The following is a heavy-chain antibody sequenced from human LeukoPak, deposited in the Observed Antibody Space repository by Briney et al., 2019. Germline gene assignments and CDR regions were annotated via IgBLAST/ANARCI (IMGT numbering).Heavy chain of an antibody. CDR3: ARVATYYYDSSGYYLDY. D-gene: IGHD3-22*01. Sequence: SVKVSCKASGGTFSSYAISWVRQAPGQGLEWMGGIIPIFGTANCAQKFQGRVTITADGSTSTAYMELSSLRSEDTAVYYCARVATYYYDSSGYYLDYWGQGTLVTVSS. J-gene: IGHJ4*02. CDR2: IIPIFGTA. V-gene: IGHV1-69*13. CDR1: GGTFSSYA.